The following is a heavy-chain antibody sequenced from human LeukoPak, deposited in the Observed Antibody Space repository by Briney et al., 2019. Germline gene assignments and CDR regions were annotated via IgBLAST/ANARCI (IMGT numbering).Heavy chain of an antibody. CDR1: GGSFSGYY. CDR3: ARGTRNRHYYDSSVYVDY. Sequence: SETLSLTCAVYGGSFSGYYWSWIRQPPGKGLEWIGEINHSGSTNYNPSLKSRVTMSVDTSKDHFSLKLSSVTAADTAVFYCARGTRNRHYYDSSVYVDYWGQGTLVTVSS. CDR2: INHSGST. D-gene: IGHD3-22*01. V-gene: IGHV4-34*01. J-gene: IGHJ4*02.